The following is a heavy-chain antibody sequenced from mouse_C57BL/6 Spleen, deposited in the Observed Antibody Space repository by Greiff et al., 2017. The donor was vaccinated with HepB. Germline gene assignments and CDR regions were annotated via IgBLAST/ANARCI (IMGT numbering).Heavy chain of an antibody. CDR3: ARGRFGITTVVATPYWYFDV. CDR1: GFTFSSYA. V-gene: IGHV5-4*03. Sequence: EVKLMESGGGLVKPGGSLKLSCAASGFTFSSYAMSWVRQTPEKRLEWVATISDGGSYTYYPDNVKGRFTISRDNAKNNLYLQMSHLKSEDTAMYYCARGRFGITTVVATPYWYFDVWGTGTTVTVSS. CDR2: ISDGGSYT. D-gene: IGHD1-1*01. J-gene: IGHJ1*03.